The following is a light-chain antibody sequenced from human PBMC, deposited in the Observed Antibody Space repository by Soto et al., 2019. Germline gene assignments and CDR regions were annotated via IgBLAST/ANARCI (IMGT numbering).Light chain of an antibody. V-gene: IGKV1-6*01. CDR1: QDIRNR. CDR2: ASS. Sequence: AIQMTQSPSSLSASVGDRVIITCRASQDIRNRLGWYQQKPGKAPRLLIYASSSLQSGVPSRFSGSGSGTDFTLTISCLQPEDFATYFCPQDNNYPWTFGQGTKVETK. CDR3: PQDNNYPWT. J-gene: IGKJ1*01.